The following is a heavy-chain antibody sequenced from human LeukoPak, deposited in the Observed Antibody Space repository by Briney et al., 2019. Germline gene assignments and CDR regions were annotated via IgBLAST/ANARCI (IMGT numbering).Heavy chain of an antibody. CDR2: ISYDGSNK. CDR1: GFTFSSYA. J-gene: IGHJ4*02. V-gene: IGHV3-30-3*01. CDR3: ARVHDSGWYSSYYFDY. D-gene: IGHD6-19*01. Sequence: GGSLRLSCAASGFTFSSYAMHWVRQAPGKGLEWVAVISYDGSNKYYADSVKGRFTISRDNSKNTLYLQMNSLRAEDTAVYYCARVHDSGWYSSYYFDYWGQGTLVTVSS.